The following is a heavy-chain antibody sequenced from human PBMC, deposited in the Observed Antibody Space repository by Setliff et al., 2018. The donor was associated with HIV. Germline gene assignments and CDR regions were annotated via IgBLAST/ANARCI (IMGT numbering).Heavy chain of an antibody. D-gene: IGHD2-15*01. V-gene: IGHV3-30*07. J-gene: IGHJ1*01. CDR1: GFTFSTFA. CDR2: ISYDATRT. Sequence: GGSLRLSCAASGFTFSTFAMHWVRQAPGKGLEWVSVISYDATRTSYADSVKGRFTISRDNSKNTLYLQMNSLRAEDTAVYYCARDNGGTWYSSETGAEYFQHWGQGTLVTVSS. CDR3: ARDNGGTWYSSETGAEYFQH.